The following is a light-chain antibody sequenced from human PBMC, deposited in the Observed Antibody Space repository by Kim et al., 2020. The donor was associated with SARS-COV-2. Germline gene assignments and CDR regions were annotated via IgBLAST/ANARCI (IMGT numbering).Light chain of an antibody. CDR1: QSVSSSY. CDR2: GAS. CDR3: QQDGSSPWT. J-gene: IGKJ1*01. V-gene: IGKV3-20*01. Sequence: EIVLTQSPGTLSLSPGERATLSCRASQSVSSSYLAWYQQKPGQAPRLLIYGASSRATGIPDRFSGSGSGTDFTLTISRLEPEDFAVYYCQQDGSSPWTFGQGTKLEI.